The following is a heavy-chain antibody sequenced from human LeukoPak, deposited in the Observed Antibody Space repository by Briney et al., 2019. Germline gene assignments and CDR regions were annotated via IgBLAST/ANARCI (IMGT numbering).Heavy chain of an antibody. CDR1: GYTFTGYY. V-gene: IGHV1-2*02. Sequence: ASVKVSCKASGYTFTGYYMHWVRQAPGQGLEWMGWINPNSGGTNYAQKFQGRVTMTRDTSISTAYMELSRLRSDDTAVYYCARDRDIQIWLRVAFDIWGQGTMVTVSS. D-gene: IGHD5-18*01. J-gene: IGHJ3*02. CDR2: INPNSGGT. CDR3: ARDRDIQIWLRVAFDI.